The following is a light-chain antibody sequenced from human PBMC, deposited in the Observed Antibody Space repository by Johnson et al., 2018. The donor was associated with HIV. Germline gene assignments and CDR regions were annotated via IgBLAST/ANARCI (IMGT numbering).Light chain of an antibody. CDR3: GTWGGV. CDR1: SSNIGKNH. V-gene: IGLV1-51*02. Sequence: QSALTQPPSVSAAPGQKVTISCSGSSSNIGKNHVSWYQQFPGTAPKLLVYEDDKRPSDIPDRFSGSKSGTSATLGITGLQTGDEADYYCGTWGGVFGTGTKVTVL. J-gene: IGLJ1*01. CDR2: EDD.